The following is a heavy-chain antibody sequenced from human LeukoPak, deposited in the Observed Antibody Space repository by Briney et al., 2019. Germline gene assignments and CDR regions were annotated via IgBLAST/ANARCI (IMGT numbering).Heavy chain of an antibody. Sequence: SETLSLTCAVYGGSFSGYYWSWIRQPPGKGLEWIGEINHSGSTNYNPSLKSRVTISVDTSKNQFSLKLSSVTAADTAVYYCAREPIWFGTKDAFDIWGKGQWSPSLQ. CDR3: AREPIWFGTKDAFDI. D-gene: IGHD3-10*01. J-gene: IGHJ3*02. CDR2: INHSGST. CDR1: GGSFSGYY. V-gene: IGHV4-34*01.